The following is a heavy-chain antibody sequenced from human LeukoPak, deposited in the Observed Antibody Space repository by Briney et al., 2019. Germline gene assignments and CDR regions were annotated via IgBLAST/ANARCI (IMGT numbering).Heavy chain of an antibody. V-gene: IGHV1-69*04. CDR1: GGTFSSYT. CDR3: ARDPGHDSSGYYHY. D-gene: IGHD3-22*01. Sequence: ASVKVSCEASGGTFSSYTISCGRQAPGQGLEWRGRIIPILGVANYAQKFQGRVMFTADKSTRTAYMELSSLRSEDTAVYYCARDPGHDSSGYYHYRGQGTLVTVST. CDR2: IIPILGVA. J-gene: IGHJ4*02.